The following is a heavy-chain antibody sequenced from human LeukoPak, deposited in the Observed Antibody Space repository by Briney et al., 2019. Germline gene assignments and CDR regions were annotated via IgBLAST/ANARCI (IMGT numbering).Heavy chain of an antibody. Sequence: SETLSLTCAVYGGSFSGYYWSWIRQPPGKGLEWIGEINHSGSTNYNPSLKSRVTISVDTSKNQFSLKLSSVTAADTAVYYCARKAAYYYDSSGHPFLDYWGQGTLVTVSS. CDR1: GGSFSGYY. CDR2: INHSGST. D-gene: IGHD3-22*01. V-gene: IGHV4-34*01. CDR3: ARKAAYYYDSSGHPFLDY. J-gene: IGHJ4*02.